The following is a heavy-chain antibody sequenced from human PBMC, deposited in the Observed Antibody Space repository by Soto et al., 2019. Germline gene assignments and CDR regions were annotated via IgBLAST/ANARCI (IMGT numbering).Heavy chain of an antibody. D-gene: IGHD3-3*01. Sequence: EVQLVESGGGLVQPGGSLRLSCAASGFTFSSYWIHWVRQVPGKGLVWVSRIKGDGSSASYADSVKGRFTISRDNAKNTLYLQMNSLRAEDTAVFYCARGAFGAYYFDHWGQETPVTVSS. CDR3: ARGAFGAYYFDH. CDR2: IKGDGSSA. CDR1: GFTFSSYW. J-gene: IGHJ4*02. V-gene: IGHV3-74*01.